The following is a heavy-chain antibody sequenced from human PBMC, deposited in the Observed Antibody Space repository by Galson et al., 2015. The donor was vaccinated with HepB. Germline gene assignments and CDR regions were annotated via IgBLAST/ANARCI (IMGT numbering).Heavy chain of an antibody. CDR3: ARDFGAFGSGYGMDV. D-gene: IGHD3-10*01. J-gene: IGHJ6*02. V-gene: IGHV3-21*01. Sequence: SLRLSCAASGFTFSNYAMTWVRQAPGEGLEWVSCIGTTRSNIYYADSVKGRFTISRDNAKNSLYLQMKSLRVDDTAIYYCARDFGAFGSGYGMDVWGQGTTVTVSS. CDR1: GFTFSNYA. CDR2: IGTTRSNI.